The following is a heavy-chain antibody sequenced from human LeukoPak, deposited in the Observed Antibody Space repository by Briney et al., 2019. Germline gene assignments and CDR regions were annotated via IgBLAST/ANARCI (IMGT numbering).Heavy chain of an antibody. J-gene: IGHJ4*02. Sequence: GGSLRLSCAASGLTLSNAWMTWVRQAPGKGLEWVARIKSKTDGGIKDYAAPVKGTFTISRDDSENTVYLQMNSLKIEDTAVYYCATGRSGYLHSWGQGTLVFVSS. CDR2: IKSKTDGGIK. V-gene: IGHV3-15*01. CDR1: GLTLSNAW. CDR3: ATGRSGYLHS.